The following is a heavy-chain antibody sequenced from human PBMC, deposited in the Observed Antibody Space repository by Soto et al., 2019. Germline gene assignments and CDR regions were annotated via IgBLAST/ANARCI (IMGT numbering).Heavy chain of an antibody. CDR1: GFTFSSYG. D-gene: IGHD3-10*01. CDR2: ISYDGSNK. Sequence: GGSLRLSCAASGFTFSSYGMDWVRQAPGKGLEWVAVISYDGSNKYYADSVKGRFTISRDNSKNTLYLQMNSLRAEDTAVYYCAKGLLWFGDLEYDYWGQGTLVTVSS. V-gene: IGHV3-30*18. J-gene: IGHJ4*02. CDR3: AKGLLWFGDLEYDY.